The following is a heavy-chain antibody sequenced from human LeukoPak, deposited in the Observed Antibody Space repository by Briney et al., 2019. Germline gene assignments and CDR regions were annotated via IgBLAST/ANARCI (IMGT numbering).Heavy chain of an antibody. D-gene: IGHD4-11*01. Sequence: SETLSLTCTVSGGSISSSSYYWGWIRQPPGKGLEWIGSIYYSGSTYYNPSLKSRVTISVDTSKNQFSLKLSSVTAADTAVYYCARRFSYSKRPRWFDPWGQGTLVTVSS. CDR3: ARRFSYSKRPRWFDP. J-gene: IGHJ5*02. CDR1: GGSISSSSYY. CDR2: IYYSGST. V-gene: IGHV4-39*01.